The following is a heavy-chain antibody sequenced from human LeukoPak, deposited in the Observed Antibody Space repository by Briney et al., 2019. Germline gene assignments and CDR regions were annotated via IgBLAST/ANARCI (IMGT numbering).Heavy chain of an antibody. CDR2: IYYSGST. J-gene: IGHJ4*02. CDR3: ARKSAGHFDY. Sequence: PSETLSLTCTVSGGSISSYYWSWIRQPPGKGLEWIGYIYYSGSTNYNPSLKSRVTISVDTSKNQFSPKLSSVTAADTAVYYCARKSAGHFDYWGQGTLVTVSS. D-gene: IGHD6-13*01. CDR1: GGSISSYY. V-gene: IGHV4-59*08.